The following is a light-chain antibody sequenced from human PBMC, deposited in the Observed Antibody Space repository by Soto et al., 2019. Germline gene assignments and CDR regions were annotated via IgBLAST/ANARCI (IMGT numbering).Light chain of an antibody. V-gene: IGKV1-27*01. J-gene: IGKJ2*01. CDR3: QMYSSNPPGYT. Sequence: DIQMTQSPSSLSASVGDRVTITCRASQAINQFLAWFQQKPGKVPKLLIYAASTLQSGVPSRFSGSGSGTDFTLAISSLEPEDVATYYCQMYSSNPPGYTFGQGTQLDIK. CDR1: QAINQF. CDR2: AAS.